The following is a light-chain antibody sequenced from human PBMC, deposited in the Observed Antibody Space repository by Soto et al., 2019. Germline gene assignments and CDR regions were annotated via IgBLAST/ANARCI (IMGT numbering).Light chain of an antibody. V-gene: IGKV1-5*03. J-gene: IGKJ5*01. Sequence: DIQMTQSPSTLCASVGDIVTITCRASQSITTWLAWYQQKPGKAPKLLIYKASTLKSGVPSRFSGSGSGTEFTLTIRSLQPEDFALYYCQQYGNSAPITFGQGARLEIK. CDR2: KAS. CDR3: QQYGNSAPIT. CDR1: QSITTW.